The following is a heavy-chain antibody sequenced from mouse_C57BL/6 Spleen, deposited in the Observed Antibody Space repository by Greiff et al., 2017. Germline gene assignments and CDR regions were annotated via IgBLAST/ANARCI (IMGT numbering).Heavy chain of an antibody. Sequence: QVQLQQPGAELVRPGSSVKLSCKASGYTFTSYWMHWVKQRPIQGLEWIGNIDPSDSETHYNQKFKDKATLTVDKSSSTAYMQLSSLTSEDSAVYYCARWGDGSSLYAMDYWGQGTSVTVSS. CDR2: IDPSDSET. J-gene: IGHJ4*01. D-gene: IGHD1-1*01. CDR1: GYTFTSYW. V-gene: IGHV1-52*01. CDR3: ARWGDGSSLYAMDY.